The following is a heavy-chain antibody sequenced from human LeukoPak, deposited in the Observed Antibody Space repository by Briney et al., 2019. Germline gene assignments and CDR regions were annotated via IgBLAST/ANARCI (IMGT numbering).Heavy chain of an antibody. CDR3: AKDRASSSWSRDAFDI. J-gene: IGHJ3*02. CDR1: GGTFSNYA. V-gene: IGHV1-69*05. CDR2: IIPIFGTA. D-gene: IGHD6-13*01. Sequence: SVTVSCKASGGTFSNYAISWVRQAPGQGLEWMGGIIPIFGTANYAQKFQGRVTITTDESTSTVYMEVSSVRFEDTAVYYCAKDRASSSWSRDAFDIWGQGTVVTVSS.